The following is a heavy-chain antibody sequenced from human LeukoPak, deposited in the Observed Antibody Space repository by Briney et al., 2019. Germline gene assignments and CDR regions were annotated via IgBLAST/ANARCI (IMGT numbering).Heavy chain of an antibody. J-gene: IGHJ4*02. CDR2: INWNGGST. CDR1: GFTFDDYG. CDR3: ARGDYYGSGSSGGDY. Sequence: RPGGSLRLSCAASGFTFDDYGMSWVRQAPGKGLEWVSGINWNGGSTGYADSVKGRFTISRDNAKNSLYLQMNSVRAEDTALYYCARGDYYGSGSSGGDYWGQGTLVTVSS. D-gene: IGHD3-10*01. V-gene: IGHV3-20*04.